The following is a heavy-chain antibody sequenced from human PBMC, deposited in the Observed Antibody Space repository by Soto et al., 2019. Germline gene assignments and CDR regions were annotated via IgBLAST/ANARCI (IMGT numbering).Heavy chain of an antibody. V-gene: IGHV1-3*01. CDR1: GNTVPSYA. Sequence: ASVKVSCKASGNTVPSYAMHWVRQAPGQRLEWMGWINVGNGNTKYSQKFQGRVTITRDTSASTAYMELSSLRSEDTAVYYCARSIVVVTAADYWGQGTLVTVSS. J-gene: IGHJ4*02. D-gene: IGHD2-21*02. CDR3: ARSIVVVTAADY. CDR2: INVGNGNT.